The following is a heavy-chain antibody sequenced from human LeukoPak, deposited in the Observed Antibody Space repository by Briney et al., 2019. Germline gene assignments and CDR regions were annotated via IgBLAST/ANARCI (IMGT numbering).Heavy chain of an antibody. D-gene: IGHD2-2*01. J-gene: IGHJ4*02. V-gene: IGHV3-23*01. CDR2: ISFSGTTT. CDR1: GITFSSYS. CDR3: ARDPTELQLLSYYFDY. Sequence: GGSLRLSCAASGITFSSYSMSWVRQAPGKGLEWVSSISFSGTTTYYADSVKGRFTVSRDNSENTLYLQMDGPRAEDTAVYYCARDPTELQLLSYYFDYWGQGTLVAVSS.